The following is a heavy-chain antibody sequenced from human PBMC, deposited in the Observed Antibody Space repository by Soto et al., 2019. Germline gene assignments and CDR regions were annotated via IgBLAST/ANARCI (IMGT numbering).Heavy chain of an antibody. D-gene: IGHD2-2*03. CDR1: GGSISSYY. CDR2: IHYNGNT. Sequence: SSETLSLTWTVSGGSISSYYWIWIRQPQGKGLEWIGNIHYNGNTKYSPSLKSRVTMSVDTSKNHFSLKLISVTTADTAVYFCAREGNLGRWIQPLDSWGQGTLVTVSS. CDR3: AREGNLGRWIQPLDS. V-gene: IGHV4-59*01. J-gene: IGHJ4*02.